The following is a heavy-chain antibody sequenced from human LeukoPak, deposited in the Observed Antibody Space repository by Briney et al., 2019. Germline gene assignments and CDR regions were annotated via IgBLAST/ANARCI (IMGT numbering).Heavy chain of an antibody. CDR3: ARGGKWELKN. CDR1: GGSFSGYY. J-gene: IGHJ4*02. CDR2: IYYSGST. Sequence: PSETLSLTCAVYGGSFSGYYWSWIRQPPGKGLEWIGYIYYSGSTNYNPSLKSRVTISVDTSKNQFSLKLGSVTAADTAAYYCARGGKWELKNWGQGTLVTVSS. D-gene: IGHD1-26*01. V-gene: IGHV4-59*01.